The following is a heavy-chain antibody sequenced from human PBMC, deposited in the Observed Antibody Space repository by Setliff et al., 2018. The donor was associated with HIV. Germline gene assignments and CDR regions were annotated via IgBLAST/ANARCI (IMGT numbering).Heavy chain of an antibody. CDR1: GGSISSCDYN. D-gene: IGHD1-26*01. V-gene: IGHV4-39*01. Sequence: SETLSLTCTVSGGSISSCDYNWGWIRQPPGKGLEWIANIYYTGRTYYNPSLKGRVTISVDTSKNQFSLKVTSLTAADTAVYYCARYRRGAEWFDPWGQGTLVTVSS. CDR3: ARYRRGAEWFDP. CDR2: IYYTGRT. J-gene: IGHJ5*02.